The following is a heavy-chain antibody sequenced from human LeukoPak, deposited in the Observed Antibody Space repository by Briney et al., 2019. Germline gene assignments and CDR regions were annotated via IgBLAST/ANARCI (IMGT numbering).Heavy chain of an antibody. Sequence: KPSETLSLTCTVSGGSISSSSYYWCWIRQPPGKGLEWIGSIYYSGSTYYNPSLKSRVTISVDTSKNQFSLKLSSVTAADTAVYYCARRSEYHYYVDSWGQGILVTVSS. D-gene: IGHD2-2*01. J-gene: IGHJ4*02. CDR3: ARRSEYHYYVDS. CDR1: GGSISSSSYY. CDR2: IYYSGST. V-gene: IGHV4-39*01.